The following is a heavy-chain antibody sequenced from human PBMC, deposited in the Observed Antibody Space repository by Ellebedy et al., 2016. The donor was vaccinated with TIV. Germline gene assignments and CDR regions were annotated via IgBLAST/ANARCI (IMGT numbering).Heavy chain of an antibody. D-gene: IGHD2-21*02. J-gene: IGHJ4*02. V-gene: IGHV3-30*18. CDR3: AKMGEIPAYCGGDCYWDDY. CDR1: GFTFSSYG. CDR2: ISYDGSNK. Sequence: GGSLRLSXAASGFTFSSYGMHWVRQAPGKGLEWVAVISYDGSNKYYADSVKGRFTISRDNSKNTLYLQMNSLRAEDTAVYYCAKMGEIPAYCGGDCYWDDYWGQGTLVTVSS.